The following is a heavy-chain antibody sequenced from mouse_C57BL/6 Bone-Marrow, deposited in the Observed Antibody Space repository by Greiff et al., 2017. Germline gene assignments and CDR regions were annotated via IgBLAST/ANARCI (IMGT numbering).Heavy chain of an antibody. CDR2: INPSSGYT. CDR1: GYTFTSYW. J-gene: IGHJ4*01. Sequence: VQLQQSGAELAKPGASVKLSCKASGYTFTSYWMHWVKQRPGQGLEWIGYINPSSGYTKYNQKFKDKATLTADKSYSTAYMQLSSLTYEDSAVYYCARWGDYEAMDYWGQGTSVTVSS. V-gene: IGHV1-7*01. CDR3: ARWGDYEAMDY.